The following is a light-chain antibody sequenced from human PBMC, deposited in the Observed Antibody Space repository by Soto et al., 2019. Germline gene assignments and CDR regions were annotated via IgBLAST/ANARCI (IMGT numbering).Light chain of an antibody. Sequence: QSPLTQPASVSGSPGQSITISCTGTTNDVETYNLVSWHQRHPGKAPRVIIYGVFKRPSGLSNRFSGSQSGNTASLTISGLQAEDEAEYFCCSYAGGNTFVFGGGTKVTVL. CDR2: GVF. CDR3: CSYAGGNTFV. J-gene: IGLJ2*01. CDR1: TNDVETYNL. V-gene: IGLV2-23*02.